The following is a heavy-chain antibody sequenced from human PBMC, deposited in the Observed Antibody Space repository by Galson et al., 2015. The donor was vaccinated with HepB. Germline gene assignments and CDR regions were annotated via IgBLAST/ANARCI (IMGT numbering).Heavy chain of an antibody. CDR1: GDSINTRSYY. Sequence: SETLSLTCSVSGDSINTRSYYWDWIRQPPGKGLEWIGNLYDSGATYYNPSLKSRVTISIDTSKNHFSLNLNSATAADTAVYYCARHSRCGGDCNDGFDMWGQGTVVTVSS. CDR2: LYDSGAT. V-gene: IGHV4-39*02. CDR3: ARHSRCGGDCNDGFDM. J-gene: IGHJ3*02. D-gene: IGHD2-21*01.